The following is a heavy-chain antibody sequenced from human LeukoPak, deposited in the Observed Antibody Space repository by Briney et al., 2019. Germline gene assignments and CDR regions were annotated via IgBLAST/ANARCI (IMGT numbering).Heavy chain of an antibody. J-gene: IGHJ3*02. CDR3: AKDILAVAGAFDI. V-gene: IGHV3-9*01. D-gene: IGHD6-19*01. Sequence: GGSLRLSCAVSGFTFDDFAIHWVRQPPGKGLEWVSGISWNSGSIGYADSVEGRFTISRDNAKNSLYLQMNSLRAEDTALYYCAKDILAVAGAFDIWGQGTMVTVSS. CDR1: GFTFDDFA. CDR2: ISWNSGSI.